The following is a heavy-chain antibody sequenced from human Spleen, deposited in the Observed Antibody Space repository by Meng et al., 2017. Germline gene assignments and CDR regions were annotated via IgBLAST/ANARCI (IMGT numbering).Heavy chain of an antibody. CDR3: ARGSVGGDFDP. CDR2: ISTYNGNT. D-gene: IGHD2-2*01. J-gene: IGHJ5*02. Sequence: ASVKVSCKASGYTFTSFGINWVRQAPRQGLEWMAWISTYNGNTNYAQKFQGRVTMTTDTSTSTGYMELGSLTSDDTAVYYCARGSVGGDFDPWGQATLVTVSS. CDR1: GYTFTSFG. V-gene: IGHV1-18*01.